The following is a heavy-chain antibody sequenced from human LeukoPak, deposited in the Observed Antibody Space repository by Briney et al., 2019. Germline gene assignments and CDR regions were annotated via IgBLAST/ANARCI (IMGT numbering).Heavy chain of an antibody. V-gene: IGHV4-59*08. J-gene: IGHJ6*02. D-gene: IGHD5-12*01. Sequence: SETLSLTCTVSGDSISPYYWSWVRQPPGKGLEWIGYVHYSGITNYSPSLKSRITISVDTSKDQFSLRLSSVTAADTAVYYCARLPPLRSVGSTYYHAVDVWGQGTTVTVSS. CDR3: ARLPPLRSVGSTYYHAVDV. CDR1: GDSISPYY. CDR2: VHYSGIT.